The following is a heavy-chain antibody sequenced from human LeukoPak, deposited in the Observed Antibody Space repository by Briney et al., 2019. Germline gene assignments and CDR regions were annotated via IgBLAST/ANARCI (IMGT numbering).Heavy chain of an antibody. CDR2: VYDGGPT. D-gene: IGHD5-24*01. V-gene: IGHV4-59*08. CDR3: ARHDRDGSDFDC. J-gene: IGHJ4*02. Sequence: SETLSLTCTVAGDSISSYYWSWIRQPPGKGLEWIGYVYDGGPTNYNPSLKSRFTISLDTSKNQFSLRLNSVTAADTAVYYCARHDRDGSDFDCWGQGTLVTVSS. CDR1: GDSISSYY.